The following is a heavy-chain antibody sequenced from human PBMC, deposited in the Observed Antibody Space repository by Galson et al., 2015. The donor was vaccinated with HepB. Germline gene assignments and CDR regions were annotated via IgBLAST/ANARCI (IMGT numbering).Heavy chain of an antibody. CDR3: AREHSGGDDV. V-gene: IGHV3-48*04. CDR2: ISSSSTI. CDR1: GFTFSSYS. J-gene: IGHJ6*02. D-gene: IGHD2-21*02. Sequence: SLRLSCAASGFTFSSYSMNWVRQAPGKGLEWVSYISSSSTIYYADSVKGRFTISRDNAKNSLYLQMNSLRAEDTAVYYCAREHSGGDDVWGQGTTVTVSS.